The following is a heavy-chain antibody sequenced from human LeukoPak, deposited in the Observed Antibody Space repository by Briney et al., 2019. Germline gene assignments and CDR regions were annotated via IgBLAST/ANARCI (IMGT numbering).Heavy chain of an antibody. CDR1: GYTITGYA. CDR2: INGGSGNT. D-gene: IGHD2-2*01. J-gene: IGHJ4*02. CDR3: ARDWGYQLIAY. Sequence: ASVKVSCKASGYTITGYALHWVRQAPGQRLEWMGWINGGSGNTKYSQNFQGRVTITRDTSASTAYMELSSLRSEDTAVYYCARDWGYQLIAYWGQGTLVTVSS. V-gene: IGHV1-3*01.